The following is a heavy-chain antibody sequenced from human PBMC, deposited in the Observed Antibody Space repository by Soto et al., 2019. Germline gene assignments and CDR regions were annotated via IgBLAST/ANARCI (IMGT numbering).Heavy chain of an antibody. D-gene: IGHD2-15*01. V-gene: IGHV5-51*01. CDR1: GYSFTSYW. Sequence: GESLKISCKGSGYSFTSYWIGWVRQMPGKGLEWMGIIYPGDSDTRYSPSFQGQVTISADKSISTAYLQWSSLKASDTAMYYCARLKPLGYCSGGSCPGAFDIWGQGTMVTVSS. CDR3: ARLKPLGYCSGGSCPGAFDI. J-gene: IGHJ3*02. CDR2: IYPGDSDT.